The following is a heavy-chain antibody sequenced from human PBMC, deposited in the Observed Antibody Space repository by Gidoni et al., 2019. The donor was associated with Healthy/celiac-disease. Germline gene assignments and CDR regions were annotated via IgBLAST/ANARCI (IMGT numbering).Heavy chain of an antibody. D-gene: IGHD2-21*01. CDR3: ARGYCGGDCYSQYFQH. CDR2: IWYDGSNK. CDR1: GFTFSSYG. J-gene: IGHJ1*01. V-gene: IGHV3-33*01. Sequence: QVPLVESGGGVVQPGRSLRLSCAASGFTFSSYGMHWVRQAPGKGLEWVAVIWYDGSNKYYADSVKGRFTISRDNSKNTLYLQMNSLRAEDTAVYYCARGYCGGDCYSQYFQHWGQGTLVTVSS.